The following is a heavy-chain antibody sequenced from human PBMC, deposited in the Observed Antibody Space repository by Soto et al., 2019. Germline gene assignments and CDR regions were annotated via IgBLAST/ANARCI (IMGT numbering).Heavy chain of an antibody. Sequence: QVQLVKSGAEVKKPGSSVKVSCKASGGSFSSYTISWVRQAPGQGLEWMGRIIPILGIANYAQKFQGRVTITADKSTSTAYMELSSLRSEDTAVYYCRYCSSTSCLNDYWGQGTLVTVSS. CDR3: RYCSSTSCLNDY. J-gene: IGHJ4*02. CDR1: GGSFSSYT. D-gene: IGHD2-2*01. V-gene: IGHV1-69*02. CDR2: IIPILGIA.